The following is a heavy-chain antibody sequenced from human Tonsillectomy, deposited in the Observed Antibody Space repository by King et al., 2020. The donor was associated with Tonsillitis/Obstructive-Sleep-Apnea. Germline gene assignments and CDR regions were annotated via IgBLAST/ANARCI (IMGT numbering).Heavy chain of an antibody. CDR3: ARGVPYYDFCSGYSPHLSYYYYMDV. CDR1: GGSFSGYY. D-gene: IGHD3-3*01. V-gene: IGHV4-34*01. J-gene: IGHJ6*03. Sequence: VQLQQWGAGLLKPSETLSLTCAVYGGSFSGYYWSWIRQPPGKGLEWIGEINHSGSTNYNPSLKSRVTISVDTSKNQVSLKLSSVTAADTAVYYCARGVPYYDFCSGYSPHLSYYYYMDVWGKGTTVTVSS. CDR2: INHSGST.